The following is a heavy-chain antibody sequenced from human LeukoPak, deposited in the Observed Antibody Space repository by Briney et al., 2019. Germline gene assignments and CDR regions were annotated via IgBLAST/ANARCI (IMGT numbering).Heavy chain of an antibody. CDR3: AKHILAGISYYFEH. CDR2: ISGGGGST. D-gene: IGHD2-21*01. V-gene: IGHV3-23*01. J-gene: IGHJ4*02. CDR1: GFTFTSYS. Sequence: GGSLRLSCAASGFTFTSYSMNWVRQAPGKGLEWVSTISGGGGSTYYADSVKGRFTISRDNSKNILYLQMKNLRVEHTAVYYCAKHILAGISYYFEHWGQGIPVTVSS.